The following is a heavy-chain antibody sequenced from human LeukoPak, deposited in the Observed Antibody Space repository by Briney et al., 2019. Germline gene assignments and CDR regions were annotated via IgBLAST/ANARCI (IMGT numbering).Heavy chain of an antibody. CDR2: IYYSGST. V-gene: IGHV4-31*03. D-gene: IGHD3-10*01. CDR1: GGSISSGGYY. CDR3: ARVGVSGSYYGTSDY. Sequence: SQTLSLTCTVSGGSISSGGYYWSWIRQRPGKGLEWLGYIYYSGSTYYTPSLKSRVTISVDTSKNQFSLKVNSVTAADTAVYYCARVGVSGSYYGTSDYWGQGTLVTVSS. J-gene: IGHJ4*02.